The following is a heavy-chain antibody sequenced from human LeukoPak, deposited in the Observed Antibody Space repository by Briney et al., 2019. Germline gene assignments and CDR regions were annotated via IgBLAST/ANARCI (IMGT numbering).Heavy chain of an antibody. CDR1: GGSFSGYY. D-gene: IGHD5-18*01. CDR3: ARGRYSFGY. Sequence: SETLSLTCAVYGGSFSGYYWSWIRQPPRKGLEWIGEINHSGSTNYNPSLKSRVTISVDASKNQFSLNLSSVTAADTAVYFCARGRYSFGYWGQGTLFTVSS. V-gene: IGHV4-34*01. J-gene: IGHJ4*02. CDR2: INHSGST.